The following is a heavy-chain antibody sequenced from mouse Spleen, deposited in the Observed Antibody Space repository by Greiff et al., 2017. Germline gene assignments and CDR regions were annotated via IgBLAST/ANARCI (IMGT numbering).Heavy chain of an antibody. V-gene: IGHV5-15*01. Sequence: EVQGVESGGGLVKPGGSLKLSCAASGFTFSDYGMAWVRQASGKGPEWVAFISNLAYSIYYADTVTGRFTIARENAKNTLYLEMSSLRSEDTAMYYCARQGTGTGFAYWGQGTLVTVSA. CDR2: ISNLAYSI. CDR3: ARQGTGTGFAY. CDR1: GFTFSDYG. D-gene: IGHD4-1*01. J-gene: IGHJ3*01.